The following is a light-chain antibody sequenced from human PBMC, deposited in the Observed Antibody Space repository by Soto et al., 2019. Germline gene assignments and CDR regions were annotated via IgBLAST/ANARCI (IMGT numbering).Light chain of an antibody. CDR1: QSVTGNY. CDR3: HQYGRSPPT. V-gene: IGKV3-20*01. CDR2: DAS. J-gene: IGKJ2*01. Sequence: VVLTQSPGTLSLSPGERATLSCRASQSVTGNYLACYQQKHGEAPTLLIHDASSRASGVPDRFNGSGSGSDFTLTITRLQPEDFAVYFWHQYGRSPPTFGQGTKLEIK.